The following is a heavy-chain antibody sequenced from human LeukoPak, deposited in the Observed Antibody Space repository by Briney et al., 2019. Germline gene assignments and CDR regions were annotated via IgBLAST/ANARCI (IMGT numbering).Heavy chain of an antibody. V-gene: IGHV4-59*08. J-gene: IGHJ6*02. D-gene: IGHD6-13*01. CDR3: ARLGAAAGSGLYFYYGMDV. CDR1: GGSISSYY. Sequence: SETLSLTCTVSGGSISSYYWSWIRQPPGKGLEWSGYIYYSGGTNYNPSLKSRVTISVDTSKNQFSLNMISVTAADTAVYFCARLGAAAGSGLYFYYGMDVWDPGTTITVSS. CDR2: IYYSGGT.